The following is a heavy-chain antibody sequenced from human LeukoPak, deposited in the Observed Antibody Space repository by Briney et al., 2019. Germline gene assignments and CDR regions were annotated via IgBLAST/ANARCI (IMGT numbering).Heavy chain of an antibody. CDR1: GDSVSSKSSS. CDR3: ARSHWNHDNYFDS. D-gene: IGHD1-1*01. CDR2: TYYMSKWFN. V-gene: IGHV6-1*01. Sequence: SQTLSLTCAISGDSVSSKSSSWNCIRQSPSRGLEWLGRTYYMSKWFNDYALSVKSRITLNPDTSKNQFSLQLHSVTPEDAAAYCCARSHWNHDNYFDSWGQGTQVTVSS. J-gene: IGHJ5*01.